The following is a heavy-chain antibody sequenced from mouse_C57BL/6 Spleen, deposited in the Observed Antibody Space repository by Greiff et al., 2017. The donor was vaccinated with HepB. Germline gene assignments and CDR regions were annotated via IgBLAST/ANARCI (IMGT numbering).Heavy chain of an antibody. V-gene: IGHV2-9*01. J-gene: IGHJ3*01. CDR1: GFSLTSYG. CDR3: AKRRGNYEAWFAY. D-gene: IGHD2-1*01. Sequence: QVQLQQSGPGLVAPSQSLSITCTVSGFSLTSYGVDWVRQPPGKGLEWLGVIGGGGSTNYNSALMSRLSISKDNSKRQVFLKLNSLQTDDTAMYYCAKRRGNYEAWFAYWGQGTLVTVSA. CDR2: IGGGGST.